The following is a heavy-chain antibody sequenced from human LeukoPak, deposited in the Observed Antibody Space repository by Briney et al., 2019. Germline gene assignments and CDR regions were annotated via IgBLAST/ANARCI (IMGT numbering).Heavy chain of an antibody. CDR3: ARAQIAVLGTGNFDY. D-gene: IGHD6-19*01. CDR1: GFSFNNYE. Sequence: PGGSLRLSCAASGFSFNNYEMIWVRQAPGKGLEWVSYISSSGSAIQYADSVKGRFTISRDNAKNSLYLQMSSLRAEDTAVYYCARAQIAVLGTGNFDYWGQGTLVTVSS. CDR2: ISSSGSAI. J-gene: IGHJ4*02. V-gene: IGHV3-48*03.